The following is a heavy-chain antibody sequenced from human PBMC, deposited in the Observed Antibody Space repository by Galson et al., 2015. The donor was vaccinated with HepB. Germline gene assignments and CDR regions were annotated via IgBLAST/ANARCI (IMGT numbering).Heavy chain of an antibody. CDR1: GYTFTTYF. V-gene: IGHV1-46*01. CDR3: ARTAKVGISPKFDS. Sequence: SVKVSCKASGYTFTTYFMPWVRQAPGQGLEWMGMINPGDGDTSYTYIFQGRVTMTMDTSTSTVYMELSSLRSKDTAVYYCARTAKVGISPKFDSWGQGTLVTVSS. D-gene: IGHD1-26*01. CDR2: INPGDGDT. J-gene: IGHJ4*02.